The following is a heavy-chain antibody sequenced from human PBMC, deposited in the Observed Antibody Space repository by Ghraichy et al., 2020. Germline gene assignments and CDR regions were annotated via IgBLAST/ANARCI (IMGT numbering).Heavy chain of an antibody. V-gene: IGHV3-7*01. J-gene: IGHJ4*02. Sequence: GGSLRLSCVVSGFTFRCFNLVRQAPGQGLEWVAQVKEDGSEASYVESVSVRFTFSIDNAKNSLYLQLNSGRVEDAAIYYCVFGTGWLFDSWGQGTLVTVSS. CDR2: VKEDGSEA. D-gene: IGHD6-19*01. CDR1: GFTFRCF. CDR3: VFGTGWLFDS.